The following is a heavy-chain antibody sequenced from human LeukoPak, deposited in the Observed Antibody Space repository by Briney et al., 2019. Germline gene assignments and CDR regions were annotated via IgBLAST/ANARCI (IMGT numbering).Heavy chain of an antibody. CDR1: GGSISSYY. J-gene: IGHJ6*03. Sequence: PSGTLSLTCTVSGGSISSYYWSWIRQPPGKGLEWIGYIYYSGSTYYNPSLKSRVTISVDTSKNQFSLKLSSVTAADTAVYYCARVLDDSSGYGAHYYYYYYMDVWGKGTTVTVSS. V-gene: IGHV4-59*08. D-gene: IGHD3-22*01. CDR3: ARVLDDSSGYGAHYYYYYYMDV. CDR2: IYYSGST.